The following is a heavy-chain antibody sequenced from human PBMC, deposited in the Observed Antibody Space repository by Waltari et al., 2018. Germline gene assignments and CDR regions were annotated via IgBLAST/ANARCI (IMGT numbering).Heavy chain of an antibody. Sequence: QVQLQESGPGLVKPSETLSPTCAVSGYSISSGYYWGWIRQPPGKGLEWIGSIYHSGSTYYNPSLKSRVTISVDTSKNQFSLKLSSVTAADTAVYYCARASEPTYYYDISIWGQGTMVTVSS. CDR3: ARASEPTYYYDISI. CDR1: GYSISSGYY. J-gene: IGHJ3*02. D-gene: IGHD3-22*01. V-gene: IGHV4-38-2*01. CDR2: IYHSGST.